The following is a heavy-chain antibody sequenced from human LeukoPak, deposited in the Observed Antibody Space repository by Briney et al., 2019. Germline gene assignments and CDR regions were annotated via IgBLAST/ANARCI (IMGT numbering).Heavy chain of an antibody. J-gene: IGHJ4*02. V-gene: IGHV3-48*02. D-gene: IGHD6-19*01. CDR1: GFTFSSYS. CDR3: VKGMYSSGAYYFDS. Sequence: GGSLRLSCAASGFTFSSYSMNWVRQAPGKGLEWVSYISSSSSTIYYADSVKGRFTISRDNAKNSLYLQMNSLRDEDTAVYYCVKGMYSSGAYYFDSWGQGTLVTVSS. CDR2: ISSSSSTI.